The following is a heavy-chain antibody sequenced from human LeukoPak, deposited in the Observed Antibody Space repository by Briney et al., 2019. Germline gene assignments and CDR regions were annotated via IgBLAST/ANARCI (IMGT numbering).Heavy chain of an antibody. J-gene: IGHJ4*02. V-gene: IGHV4-39*01. CDR2: IYYTGST. CDR1: GGSISSSIHY. CDR3: ARHESIVVVVAARGFDS. D-gene: IGHD2-15*01. Sequence: PSETLSLTCTVSGGSISSSIHYWGWIRQPPGKGLELIGSIYYTGSTSYNPSLKSRVTISVDTSKNQFSLKLSSVTAADTAVYYCARHESIVVVVAARGFDSWGQGTLVTVSS.